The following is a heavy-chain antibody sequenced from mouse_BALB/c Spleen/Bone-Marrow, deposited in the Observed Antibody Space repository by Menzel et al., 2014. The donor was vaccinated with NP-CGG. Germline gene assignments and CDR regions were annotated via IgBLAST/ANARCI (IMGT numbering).Heavy chain of an antibody. D-gene: IGHD1-1*01. CDR1: GFTFSDYY. V-gene: IGHV5-4*02. CDR2: ISDGGSYT. CDR3: VLRCFAY. J-gene: IGHJ3*01. Sequence: EVQLVESGGGLVKPGGSLTLSCAVSGFTFSDYYMYWVRQTPEKRLERVATISDGGSYTYYPDRVKARLTISRDHAKNNLYLQMSSLKAEDTTMYYCVLRCFAYWGQGTLVTVSA.